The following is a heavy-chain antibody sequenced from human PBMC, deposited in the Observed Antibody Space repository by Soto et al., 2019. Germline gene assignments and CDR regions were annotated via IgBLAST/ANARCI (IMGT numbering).Heavy chain of an antibody. CDR2: IYYSGST. D-gene: IGHD1-26*01. CDR3: ARGSGGGMLAFDI. V-gene: IGHV4-59*01. Sequence: QVQLQESGPGLVKPSETLSLTCTVSGGSISSYYWSWIRQPPGKGLEWIGYIYYSGSTNYNPSLKSRVTISVDTSKNQFSLKRSSVTAADTAVYYCARGSGGGMLAFDIWGQGTMVTVSS. J-gene: IGHJ3*02. CDR1: GGSISSYY.